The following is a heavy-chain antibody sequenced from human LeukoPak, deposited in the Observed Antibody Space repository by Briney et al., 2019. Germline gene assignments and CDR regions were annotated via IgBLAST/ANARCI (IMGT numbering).Heavy chain of an antibody. CDR3: AKTFLTAYDTYFYYYGLDV. V-gene: IGHV1-69*01. D-gene: IGHD3-9*01. Sequence: SVKVSCKASGGTFTNYAISWVRQAPGQGLKWMGGIIPMFGTANYAQKFQGRVTITADESTSTAYMELSSLRSEDTAVYYCAKTFLTAYDTYFYYYGLDVWGQGTPVTVSS. CDR2: IIPMFGTA. J-gene: IGHJ6*02. CDR1: GGTFTNYA.